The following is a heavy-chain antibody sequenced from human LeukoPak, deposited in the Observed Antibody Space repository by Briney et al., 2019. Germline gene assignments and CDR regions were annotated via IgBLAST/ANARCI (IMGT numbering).Heavy chain of an antibody. CDR1: GYTFTGYY. Sequence: ASVKVSCKASGYTFTGYYMHWVRQAPGQGLEWMGWINPYSGGTNYAQKFQGRVTMTRDMSISTAYMELSRLRSDDTAVYYCAREVTGSGTRKYYYYYMDVWGKGTTVTVSS. CDR3: AREVTGSGTRKYYYYYMDV. V-gene: IGHV1-2*02. CDR2: INPYSGGT. D-gene: IGHD2-15*01. J-gene: IGHJ6*03.